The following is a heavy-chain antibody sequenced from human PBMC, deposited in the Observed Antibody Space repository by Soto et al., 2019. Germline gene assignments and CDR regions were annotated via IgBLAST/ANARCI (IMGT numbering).Heavy chain of an antibody. CDR1: GFTFDSHE. Sequence: PGGSLRLSCAASGFTFDSHEMSWVRQAPGKGLEWVSTISARGGSTYYAPSVKGRFTVSRDNSKNTLYLQMSSLRDEDTALYYCAKDCVSTSCYARHFDSSSQGTVVTVSS. J-gene: IGHJ4*02. V-gene: IGHV3-23*01. CDR3: AKDCVSTSCYARHFDS. D-gene: IGHD2-2*01. CDR2: ISARGGST.